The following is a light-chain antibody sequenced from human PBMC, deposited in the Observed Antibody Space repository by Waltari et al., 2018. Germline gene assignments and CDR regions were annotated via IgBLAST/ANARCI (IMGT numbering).Light chain of an antibody. CDR2: QDK. J-gene: IGLJ1*01. CDR1: KLGDQY. Sequence: SELTQPPSVSVSPGQTASITCSGDKLGDQYVSWFQQRPGQSPTLVIYQDKERPSGIPERFYGSNSGTTATLTISGTQALDEADYYCQAWDSGPAVFGTGTKVTVL. V-gene: IGLV3-1*01. CDR3: QAWDSGPAV.